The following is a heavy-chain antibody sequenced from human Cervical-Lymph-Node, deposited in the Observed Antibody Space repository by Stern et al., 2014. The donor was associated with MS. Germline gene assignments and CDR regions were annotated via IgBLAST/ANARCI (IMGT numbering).Heavy chain of an antibody. D-gene: IGHD1-1*01. Sequence: VQLVESGGGVIQPGGSLRLSCTASGFTVSRDYMTWVRQAPGQGLEWVSLITNVGSSYYTDCVKGRFTISRDDSKNTVYRHMTSLRAEDTDMYCCARDTSSPERSDWWGQGTLVTVSS. CDR2: ITNVGSS. V-gene: IGHV3-53*01. CDR3: ARDTSSPERSDW. J-gene: IGHJ4*02. CDR1: GFTVSRDY.